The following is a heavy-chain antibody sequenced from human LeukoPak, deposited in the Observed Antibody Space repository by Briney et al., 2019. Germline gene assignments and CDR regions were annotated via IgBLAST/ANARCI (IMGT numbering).Heavy chain of an antibody. CDR3: ARGTPYCSSASCYNY. J-gene: IGHJ4*02. CDR1: GYTFTSYG. D-gene: IGHD2-2*02. CDR2: ISAYNGNT. V-gene: IGHV1-18*01. Sequence: GASVKVSCKASGYTFTSYGISWVRQAPGQGLEWMGWISAYNGNTNYAQKLQGRVTMTTDTSTSTAYMELRSLRSNDTAVYYCARGTPYCSSASCYNYWGQGTLVTVSS.